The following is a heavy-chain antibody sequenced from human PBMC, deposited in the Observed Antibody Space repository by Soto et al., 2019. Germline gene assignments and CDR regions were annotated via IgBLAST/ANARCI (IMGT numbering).Heavy chain of an antibody. CDR1: GGSISSGGYY. CDR2: IYYSGST. CDR3: ARGGGYNTAFDY. V-gene: IGHV4-31*03. J-gene: IGHJ4*02. D-gene: IGHD5-12*01. Sequence: SETLSLTCTVSGGSISSGGYYWSWIRQHPGKGLEWIGYIYYSGSTYYKPSLKSRVTISVDTSKNQFSLKLSSVTAADTAVYYCARGGGYNTAFDYWGQGTLVTVSS.